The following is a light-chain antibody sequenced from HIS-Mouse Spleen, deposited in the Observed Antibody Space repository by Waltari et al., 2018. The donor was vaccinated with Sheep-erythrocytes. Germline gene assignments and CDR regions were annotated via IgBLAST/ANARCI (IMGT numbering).Light chain of an antibody. Sequence: QSALTQPPSASGSPGQSVTISCTGTSSDVGGYNYVSWYQQHPGKAPKLMIYEVSKRPSGVPDRFSGSNSGNTASLTVSGLQAEDEADYYCSSYAGSNNWVFGVGTKLTVL. V-gene: IGLV2-8*01. CDR2: EVS. CDR1: SSDVGGYNY. CDR3: SSYAGSNNWV. J-gene: IGLJ3*02.